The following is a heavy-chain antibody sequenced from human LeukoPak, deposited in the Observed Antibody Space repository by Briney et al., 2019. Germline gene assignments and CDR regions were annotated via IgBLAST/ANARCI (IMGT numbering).Heavy chain of an antibody. Sequence: SVKVSFKASGGTFSSYAISWVRQAPGQGLEWMGGIIPIFGTANYAQKFQGRVTITADESTSTAYMELSSLRSEDTAVYYCARRRYSSGRNNWFDPWGQGTLVTVSS. D-gene: IGHD6-19*01. CDR2: IIPIFGTA. V-gene: IGHV1-69*01. J-gene: IGHJ5*02. CDR1: GGTFSSYA. CDR3: ARRRYSSGRNNWFDP.